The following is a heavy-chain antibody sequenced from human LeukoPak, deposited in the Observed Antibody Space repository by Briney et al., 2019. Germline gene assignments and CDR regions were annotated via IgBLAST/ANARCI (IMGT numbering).Heavy chain of an antibody. Sequence: SETLSLTCAVYGGSFSGYYWSWIRQPPGKGLEWIGEINHSGSTNYNPSLKSRVTISVDTSKNQFSLKLSSVTAADTAVYYCARGYCSGGSCYLWGYYFDYWGQGTLVTVSS. V-gene: IGHV4-34*01. CDR1: GGSFSGYY. D-gene: IGHD2-15*01. CDR2: INHSGST. J-gene: IGHJ4*02. CDR3: ARGYCSGGSCYLWGYYFDY.